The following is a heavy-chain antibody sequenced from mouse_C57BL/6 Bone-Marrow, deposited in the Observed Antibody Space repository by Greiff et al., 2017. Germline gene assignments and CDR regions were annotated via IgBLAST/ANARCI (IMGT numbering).Heavy chain of an antibody. Sequence: QVQLQQSGAELVRPGASVKLSCKASGYTFTDYYINWVKQRPGQGLEWIARIYPGSGNTYYNEKFKGKATLTAEKSSSTAYMQLSSLTSEDSAVYFCARSGIYYYGSSYPPYAMDYWGQGTSVTVSS. CDR1: GYTFTDYY. CDR3: ARSGIYYYGSSYPPYAMDY. V-gene: IGHV1-76*01. CDR2: IYPGSGNT. D-gene: IGHD1-1*01. J-gene: IGHJ4*01.